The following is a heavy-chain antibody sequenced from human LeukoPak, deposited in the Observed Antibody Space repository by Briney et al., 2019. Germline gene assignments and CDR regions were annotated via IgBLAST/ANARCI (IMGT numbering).Heavy chain of an antibody. CDR3: AKGYKVVGY. J-gene: IGHJ4*02. V-gene: IGHV3-23*01. Sequence: GGSLRLSXAASGFTFSSYAMSWVRQAPGKGLEWVSAISGSGGSSYYADSVKGRFTISRDNSKSTLYLQMNSLRAEDTAVYYCAKGYKVVGYWGQGTLVTVSS. D-gene: IGHD5-12*01. CDR2: ISGSGGSS. CDR1: GFTFSSYA.